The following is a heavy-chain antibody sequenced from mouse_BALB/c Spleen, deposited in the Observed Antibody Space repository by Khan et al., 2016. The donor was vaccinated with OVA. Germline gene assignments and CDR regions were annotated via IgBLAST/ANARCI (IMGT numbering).Heavy chain of an antibody. CDR2: IRNKANIYTT. V-gene: IGHV7-3*02. CDR1: GFTFTDYY. Sequence: EVELVESGGGLVQPGGSLRLSCATSGFTFTDYYMSWVRPPPGKALEWLGFIRNKANIYTTEYSASVKGRFTISRDNSQSILYLQMNTLRAEDSATYYCARDNPYAMDYWGQGTSVTGSS. CDR3: ARDNPYAMDY. J-gene: IGHJ4*01.